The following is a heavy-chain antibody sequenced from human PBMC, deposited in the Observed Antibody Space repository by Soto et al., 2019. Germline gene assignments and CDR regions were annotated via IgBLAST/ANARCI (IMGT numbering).Heavy chain of an antibody. J-gene: IGHJ6*02. CDR2: INPNSGGT. CDR3: ARDCSSTSCYRDKNGMDV. Sequence: ASVKVSCKASGYTFTGYYMHWVRQAPGQGLEWMGWINPNSGGTNYAQKFQGRVTMTRDTSISTAYMELSRLRSDDTAVYYCARDCSSTSCYRDKNGMDVWGQGTTATVSS. CDR1: GYTFTGYY. V-gene: IGHV1-2*02. D-gene: IGHD2-2*01.